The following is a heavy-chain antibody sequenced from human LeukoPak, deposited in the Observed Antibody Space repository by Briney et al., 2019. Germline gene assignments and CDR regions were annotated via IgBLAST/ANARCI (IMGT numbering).Heavy chain of an antibody. CDR1: GGTFSSYA. CDR2: ITPMFGTA. D-gene: IGHD3-9*01. CDR3: AAESFLTGYYRFEGH. V-gene: IGHV1-69*13. Sequence: ASVKVSCKASGGTFSSYAISWVRQAPGQGLEWMGGITPMFGTANYAQKFQGRVTITADESTSTAYMELSSLRSEDTAVYYCAAESFLTGYYRFEGHWGQGTLVTVSS. J-gene: IGHJ4*02.